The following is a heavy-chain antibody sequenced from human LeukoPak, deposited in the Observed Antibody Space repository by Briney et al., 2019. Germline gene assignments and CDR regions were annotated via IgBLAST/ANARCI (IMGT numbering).Heavy chain of an antibody. V-gene: IGHV1-18*01. D-gene: IGHD6-19*01. CDR2: ISAYDGNT. CDR3: ARGSSGWPNYYFDF. Sequence: ASVKVSCKASGYTFTSYGISWVRQAPGQGLERMGWISAYDGNTNYAQKLQGRVTMTTDTSTSTAYMELRTLSSDDTAVYYCARGSSGWPNYYFDFWGQGTLVTVSS. J-gene: IGHJ4*02. CDR1: GYTFTSYG.